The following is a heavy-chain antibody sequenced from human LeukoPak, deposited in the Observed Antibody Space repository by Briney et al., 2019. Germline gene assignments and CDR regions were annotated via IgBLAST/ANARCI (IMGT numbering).Heavy chain of an antibody. D-gene: IGHD4-23*01. J-gene: IGHJ4*02. CDR3: ATLSRLSAVALSGVYIPGNSEVDY. CDR2: IIPIFGTA. Sequence: SVKVSCKASGGTFSSYAISWVRQAPGQGLEWMGGIIPIFGTANYAQKFQGRVTITADESTSTAYMELSSLRSEDTAVYYCATLSRLSAVALSGVYIPGNSEVDYWGQGTLVTVSS. CDR1: GGTFSSYA. V-gene: IGHV1-69*13.